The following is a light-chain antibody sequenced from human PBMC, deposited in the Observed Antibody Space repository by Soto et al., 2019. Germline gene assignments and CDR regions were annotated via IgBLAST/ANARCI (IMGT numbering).Light chain of an antibody. CDR2: DAS. V-gene: IGKV3-20*01. Sequence: EIVMTQSPGTLSLSPGEAATLSCRASQSVSGSYLAWYQQKPGQAPRLVIYDASTRATGIPDRFRGSGSGTDLTLTISRLEPEDFAVYYCYQYDTSPWTFGQGTKVDI. CDR1: QSVSGSY. J-gene: IGKJ1*01. CDR3: YQYDTSPWT.